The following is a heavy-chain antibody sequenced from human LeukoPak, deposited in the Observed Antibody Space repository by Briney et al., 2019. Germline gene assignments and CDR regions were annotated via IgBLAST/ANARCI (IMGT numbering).Heavy chain of an antibody. V-gene: IGHV1-46*01. CDR2: INPVGGST. D-gene: IGHD3-22*01. J-gene: IGHJ5*02. CDR1: GYTFTTYY. Sequence: GASVKVSCKASGYTFTTYYMHWVRQAPGQGLEWIGIINPVGGSTTYAQRFQGRVTMTRDTSTSTVYMELSSLRSDDTAVYYCATGGDYYDSSGYYRNWFDPWGQGTLVTVSS. CDR3: ATGGDYYDSSGYYRNWFDP.